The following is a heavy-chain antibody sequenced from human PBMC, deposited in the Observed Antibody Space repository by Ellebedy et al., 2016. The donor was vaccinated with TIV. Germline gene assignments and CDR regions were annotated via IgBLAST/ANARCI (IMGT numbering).Heavy chain of an antibody. CDR3: ARPTSRLAAAVPFDY. CDR1: GYSFTNYW. Sequence: GESLKISXKTSGYSFTNYWIAWVRQTPDRGLEWMGIIYPDDSVVRYSPSFKGQVSISADTSISTAYLQWSSLKASDTAIYYCARPTSRLAAAVPFDYWGQGTLVTVSS. J-gene: IGHJ4*02. CDR2: IYPDDSVV. D-gene: IGHD6-13*01. V-gene: IGHV5-51*01.